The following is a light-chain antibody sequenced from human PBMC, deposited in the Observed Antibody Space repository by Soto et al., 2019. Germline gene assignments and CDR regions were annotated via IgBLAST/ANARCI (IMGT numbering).Light chain of an antibody. CDR2: EVN. V-gene: IGLV2-14*01. J-gene: IGLJ3*02. Sequence: QSALTQPASVSGSPGQSITISCTGTSSDVGGYNFVSWYQQHPGKAPKLIIYEVNNRPSGVSNRFSGSKSGNTASLTISGLQAEDEADYYCSSWTSSTTQVLGGGPKSPS. CDR1: SSDVGGYNF. CDR3: SSWTSSTTQV.